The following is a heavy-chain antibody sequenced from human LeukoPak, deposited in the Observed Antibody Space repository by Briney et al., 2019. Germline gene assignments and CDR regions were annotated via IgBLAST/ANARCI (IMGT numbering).Heavy chain of an antibody. Sequence: GASVKVSCKASGYTFTSYGISWVRQAPGQGLEWMGWISAYNGNTNYAQKLQGRVTMTTDTSTSTAYMKLRSLRSDDTAVYYCARVSVAGPYYYYYGMDVWGQGTTVTVSS. J-gene: IGHJ6*02. CDR1: GYTFTSYG. D-gene: IGHD6-19*01. CDR3: ARVSVAGPYYYYYGMDV. CDR2: ISAYNGNT. V-gene: IGHV1-18*01.